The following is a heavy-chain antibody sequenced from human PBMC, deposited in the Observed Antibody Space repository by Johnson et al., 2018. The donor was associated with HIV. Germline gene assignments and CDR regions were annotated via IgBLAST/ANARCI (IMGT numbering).Heavy chain of an antibody. CDR2: ISYDGSNK. J-gene: IGHJ3*02. CDR3: ARGAFDI. Sequence: QVQLVESGGGVVRPGRSLRLSCAASGFAFSDYAIHWVRQAPGKGLEWVSLISYDGSNKYYGDSVKGRFTISRDNSKKTLYLQMSSLRAEDMAVYYCARGAFDIWGQGTMVTVSS. CDR1: GFAFSDYA. D-gene: IGHD3-10*01. V-gene: IGHV3-30*04.